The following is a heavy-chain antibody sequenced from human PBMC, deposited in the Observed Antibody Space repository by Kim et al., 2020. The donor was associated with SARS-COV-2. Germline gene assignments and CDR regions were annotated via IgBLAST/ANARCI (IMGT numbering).Heavy chain of an antibody. Sequence: ASVKVSCKASGYTFTSYYKHWVRQAPGQGLEWMALISPSGTKTTYAQKFQGRVTVTRDTSTSTVYMELSSLRSEDTAVYYCARESPATYFFDFWGQGTLV. V-gene: IGHV1-46*01. J-gene: IGHJ4*02. CDR2: ISPSGTKT. D-gene: IGHD2-2*01. CDR1: GYTFTSYY. CDR3: ARESPATYFFDF.